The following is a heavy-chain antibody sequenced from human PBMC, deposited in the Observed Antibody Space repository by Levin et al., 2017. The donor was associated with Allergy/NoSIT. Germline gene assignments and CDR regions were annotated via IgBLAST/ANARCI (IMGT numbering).Heavy chain of an antibody. CDR1: GGSISSYY. J-gene: IGHJ6*03. D-gene: IGHD4-17*01. V-gene: IGHV4-59*01. CDR2: IYYSGST. CDR3: ARATHYYYYYMDV. Sequence: SQTLSLTCTVSGGSISSYYWSWIRQPQGKGLEWIGYIYYSGSTNYNPSLKSRVTISVDTSKNQFSLKLSSVTAADTAVYYCARATHYYYYYMDVWGKGTTVTVSS.